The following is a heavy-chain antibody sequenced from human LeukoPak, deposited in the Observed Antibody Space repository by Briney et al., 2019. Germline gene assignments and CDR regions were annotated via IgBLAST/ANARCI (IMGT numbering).Heavy chain of an antibody. CDR3: AREGGTVATTSNYYYYGMDV. D-gene: IGHD4-17*01. CDR1: GYTFTSYY. Sequence: ASVKVSCKASGYTFTSYYMHWVRQAPGQGLEWMGIINPSGGSTSYAQKFQGRVTMTRDTSTSTVYMGLSSLRSEDTAVYYCAREGGTVATTSNYYYYGMDVWGQGTTVTVSS. V-gene: IGHV1-46*01. J-gene: IGHJ6*02. CDR2: INPSGGST.